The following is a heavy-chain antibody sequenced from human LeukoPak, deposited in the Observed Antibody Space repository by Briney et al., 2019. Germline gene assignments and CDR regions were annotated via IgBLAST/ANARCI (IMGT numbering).Heavy chain of an antibody. CDR1: GFTFSSYA. J-gene: IGHJ6*02. D-gene: IGHD1-26*01. CDR2: ISGSGGNT. Sequence: GGSLRLSCAASGFTFSSYAMSWVRQAPGKGLEWVSAISGSGGNTYYADSVKGRFTISRDNSKNTLYLQMNSLRAEDTAVYYCARSPYKWELQLYGMDVWGQGTTVTVSS. V-gene: IGHV3-23*01. CDR3: ARSPYKWELQLYGMDV.